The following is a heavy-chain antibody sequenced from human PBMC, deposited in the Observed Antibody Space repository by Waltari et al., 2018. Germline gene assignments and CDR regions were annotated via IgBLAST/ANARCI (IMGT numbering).Heavy chain of an antibody. CDR1: VFTFSSYA. D-gene: IGHD3-22*01. CDR3: GKLDYDGNGFPNYFDH. J-gene: IGHJ4*02. Sequence: EVRLLESGGGLVQPGGSLRLSCAASVFTFSSYAMTWVRQAPGKGLDWVSTISDSGGSTYYADSVKGRFTISRDNSKITLYLQMSSLRVEDTAIYYCGKLDYDGNGFPNYFDHWGQGTLVTVSS. CDR2: ISDSGGST. V-gene: IGHV3-23*01.